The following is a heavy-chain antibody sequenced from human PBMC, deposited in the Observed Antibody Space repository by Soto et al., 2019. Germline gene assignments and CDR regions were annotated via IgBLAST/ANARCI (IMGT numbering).Heavy chain of an antibody. V-gene: IGHV4-34*01. Sequence: QVQLQQWGAGRLKPSETLSLTCAVYGGSFGGYYWSWIRQPPGKGLEWIGEIDHSGSTNYNPSLKSRVTISVDTSKNQFSLKLSSVTAADTAVYYCAREKVGATIGYYWGQGTLVTVSS. J-gene: IGHJ4*02. CDR2: IDHSGST. CDR1: GGSFGGYY. D-gene: IGHD1-26*01. CDR3: AREKVGATIGYY.